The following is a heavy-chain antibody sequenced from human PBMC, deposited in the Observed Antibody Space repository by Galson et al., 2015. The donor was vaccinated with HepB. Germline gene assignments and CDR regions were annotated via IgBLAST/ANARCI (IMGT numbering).Heavy chain of an antibody. J-gene: IGHJ6*02. CDR1: GFTFSSYE. D-gene: IGHD3-22*01. Sequence: SLRLSCAASGFTFSSYEMNWVRQAPGKGLEWVSYISSSGSTIYYADSVKGRFTISRDNAKNSLYLQMNSLGAEDTAVYYCARGSNYYDSSGYYFSGMDVWGQGTTVTVSS. CDR3: ARGSNYYDSSGYYFSGMDV. V-gene: IGHV3-48*03. CDR2: ISSSGSTI.